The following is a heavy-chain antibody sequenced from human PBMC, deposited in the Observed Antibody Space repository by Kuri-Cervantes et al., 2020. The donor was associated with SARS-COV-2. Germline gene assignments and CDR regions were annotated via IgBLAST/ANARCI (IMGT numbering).Heavy chain of an antibody. D-gene: IGHD1-26*01. CDR3: ASDNSGSYFREGGGFDY. CDR2: INWNGGST. CDR1: GFTFSHFG. J-gene: IGHJ4*02. Sequence: GESLKISCAASGFTFSHFGMFWVRQAPGKGLEWVSGINWNGGSTGYADSVKGRFTISRDNAKNSLYLQMNSLRAEDTALYYCASDNSGSYFREGGGFDYWGQGTLVTVSS. V-gene: IGHV3-20*04.